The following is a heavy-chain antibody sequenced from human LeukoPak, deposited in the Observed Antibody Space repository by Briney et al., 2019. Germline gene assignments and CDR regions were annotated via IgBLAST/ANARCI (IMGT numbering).Heavy chain of an antibody. CDR2: ISSRSGST. D-gene: IGHD2-2*02. CDR3: ARGVVVPAAIRGYYYYYGMDV. Sequence: GGSLRLSCAASGFTFSVYNMNWVRQAPGKGLEWVSSISSRSGSTDYADSVKGRFTISRDNAKNSLYLQMNSLRAEDTAVYYCARGVVVPAAIRGYYYYYGMDVWGQGTTVTVSS. J-gene: IGHJ6*02. V-gene: IGHV3-21*01. CDR1: GFTFSVYN.